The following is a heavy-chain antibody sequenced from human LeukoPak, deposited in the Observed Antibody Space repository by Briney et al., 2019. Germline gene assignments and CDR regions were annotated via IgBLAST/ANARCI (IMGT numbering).Heavy chain of an antibody. CDR1: GFSFSSYA. V-gene: IGHV3-23*01. CDR2: ISGSGGTT. CDR3: AKAAGYQPYYGMDV. J-gene: IGHJ6*02. Sequence: GGSLRLSCAASGFSFSSYAMSWVRQAPGKGLEWVSAISGSGGTTYYADSVKGRLTISRDNSKNTLYLQMNSLRAEDTAEYYCAKAAGYQPYYGMDVWGQETTVTVSS. D-gene: IGHD2-2*01.